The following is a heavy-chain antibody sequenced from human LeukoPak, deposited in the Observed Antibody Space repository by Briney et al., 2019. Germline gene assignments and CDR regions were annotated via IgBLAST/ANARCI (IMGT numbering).Heavy chain of an antibody. CDR1: GGAISSYY. D-gene: IGHD3-3*01. CDR3: ARQTGAGLFILP. J-gene: IGHJ4*02. V-gene: IGHV4-59*08. CDR2: IYYTGST. Sequence: PSETLSLTCTVSGGAISSYYWTWFRQPPGKGLEWIGYIYYTGSTNYNPSLDSRVTISVDMSKNQFSLILTSVTAADTAVYYCARQTGAGLFILPGGQGTLVTVSS.